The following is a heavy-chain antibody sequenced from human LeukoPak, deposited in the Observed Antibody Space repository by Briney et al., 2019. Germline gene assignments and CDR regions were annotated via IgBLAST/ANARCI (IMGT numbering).Heavy chain of an antibody. CDR3: ARHDYELGASDY. J-gene: IGHJ4*02. CDR1: GYTLTELS. V-gene: IGHV1-24*01. CDR2: FDPEDGET. D-gene: IGHD4-17*01. Sequence: VASVKVSCKVSGYTLTELSMHWVRQAPGKGLEWMGGFDPEDGETIYAQKFQGRVTMTRDTSTSTVYMELSSLRSEDTAVYYCARHDYELGASDYWGQGTLVTVSS.